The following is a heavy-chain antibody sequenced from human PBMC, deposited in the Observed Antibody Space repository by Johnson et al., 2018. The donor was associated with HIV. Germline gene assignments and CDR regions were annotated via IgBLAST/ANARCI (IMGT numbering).Heavy chain of an antibody. CDR2: IRYDGSNK. V-gene: IGHV3-30*02. J-gene: IGHJ3*02. CDR3: ARLTWDQNRGWDAFDI. Sequence: QVLLVESGGGVVQPGGSLRLSCAASGLTFSSYGMHWVRQAPGKGLEWVAFIRYDGSNKNYADSVKGRFTISRDNSKNTLYLQMNSLRAEDTAVYYCARLTWDQNRGWDAFDIWGQGTMVTVSS. D-gene: IGHD1-26*01. CDR1: GLTFSSYG.